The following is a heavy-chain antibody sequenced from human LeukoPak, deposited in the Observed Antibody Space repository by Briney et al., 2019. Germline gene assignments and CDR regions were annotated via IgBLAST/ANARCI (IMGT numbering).Heavy chain of an antibody. CDR2: INSDESIT. V-gene: IGHV3-74*01. D-gene: IGHD1-14*01. J-gene: IGHJ4*02. CDR3: ARGLVTGFLDY. CDR1: GFTLSSSW. Sequence: GGSLRLSCAASGFTLSSSWMCWVRQAPGKGLVWVSRINSDESITTYADSVKGRFTISRDNAKNTLYLQMNRLRAEDTAVYYCARGLVTGFLDYWGQGTPVTVSS.